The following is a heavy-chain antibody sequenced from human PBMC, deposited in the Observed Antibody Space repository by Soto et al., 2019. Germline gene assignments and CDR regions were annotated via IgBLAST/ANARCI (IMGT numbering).Heavy chain of an antibody. Sequence: QVQLVQSGAEVKKPGASVKISCKASGYTFMSYLLHWVRQAPGQRPEWMGWINAGDDITKFSQKFQGRLTCNRDTSPSTGYMELRRLRSEDTAVYYYARDQFTLVRGVIPYLDYWGQGTLFTVSS. CDR3: ARDQFTLVRGVIPYLDY. D-gene: IGHD3-10*01. CDR2: INAGDDIT. J-gene: IGHJ4*02. V-gene: IGHV1-3*01. CDR1: GYTFMSYL.